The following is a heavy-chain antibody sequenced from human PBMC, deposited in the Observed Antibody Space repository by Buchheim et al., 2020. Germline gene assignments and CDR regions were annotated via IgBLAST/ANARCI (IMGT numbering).Heavy chain of an antibody. CDR3: GRDIYTGADY. J-gene: IGHJ4*02. CDR1: EFTFNSYW. Sequence: EVQLVESGGGLVQPGGSLRLSCAASEFTFNSYWMQWFRQAPGKGLVWVSRINTDGSRRGYADSVKGRFTISRDNAKNTLYLQMNSLRAEDTAVYYCGRDIYTGADYWGQGTL. CDR2: INTDGSRR. D-gene: IGHD2-2*02. V-gene: IGHV3-74*01.